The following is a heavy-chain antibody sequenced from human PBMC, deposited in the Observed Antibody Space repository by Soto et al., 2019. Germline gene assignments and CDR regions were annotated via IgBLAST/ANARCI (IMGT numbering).Heavy chain of an antibody. CDR2: IYSSGSA. CDR1: EGSSVSRGCR. V-gene: IGHV4-61*08. D-gene: IGHD6-19*01. J-gene: IGHJ4*02. Sequence: SETQSVRKSVSEGSSVSRGCRCIWIRQTPGKGLEWIGYIYSSGSANYNPSLKSRVAISIDTSKTQIFLNVTSVTAADTAVYYCASAFGGWPPDSWGQGTLVTVS. CDR3: ASAFGGWPPDS.